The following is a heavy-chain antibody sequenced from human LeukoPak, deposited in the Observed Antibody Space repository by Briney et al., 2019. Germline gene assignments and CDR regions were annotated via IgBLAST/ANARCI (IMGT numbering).Heavy chain of an antibody. J-gene: IGHJ4*02. CDR3: ARERGSRYSYGN. Sequence: PGGSLRLSCAASGFTFSSYWMHWVRHAPGKGLGWVSRINSDGSSTSYADSVKGRFTISRDNAKNTLYLQMNSLRVEDTAVYYCARERGSRYSYGNGGQGTLVTVSS. CDR1: GFTFSSYW. CDR2: INSDGSST. V-gene: IGHV3-74*01. D-gene: IGHD5-18*01.